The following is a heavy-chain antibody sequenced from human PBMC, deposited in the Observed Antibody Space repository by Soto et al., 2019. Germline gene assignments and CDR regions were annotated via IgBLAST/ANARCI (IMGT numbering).Heavy chain of an antibody. D-gene: IGHD2-8*01. CDR2: IIPIFGTA. CDR3: AAPYCTNGVCPFDY. V-gene: IGHV1-69*13. Sequence: SVKVSCKASGGTFSSYAISWVRQAPGQGLEWMGGIIPIFGTANYAQKFQGRVTITADESTSTAYMEPSSLRSEDTAVYYCAAPYCTNGVCPFDYWGQGTLVTVSS. J-gene: IGHJ4*02. CDR1: GGTFSSYA.